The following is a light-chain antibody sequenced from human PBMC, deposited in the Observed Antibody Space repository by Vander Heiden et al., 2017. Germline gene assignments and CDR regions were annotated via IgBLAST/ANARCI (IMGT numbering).Light chain of an antibody. CDR3: QQSYSTPPWT. J-gene: IGKJ1*01. V-gene: IGKV1-39*01. Sequence: DIQTTQSPSSLSASVGDRVTITCRASQSISSYLNWYQQKPGKAPKLLIYAASSLQSGVPSRFSGSGSGTDFTLTMSSLQPEDFATYYCQQSYSTPPWTFGPGTKVEIK. CDR1: QSISSY. CDR2: AAS.